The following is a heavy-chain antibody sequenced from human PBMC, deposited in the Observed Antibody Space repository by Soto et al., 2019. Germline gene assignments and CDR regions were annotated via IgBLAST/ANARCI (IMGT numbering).Heavy chain of an antibody. CDR3: TTPEDNLNYQALGF. D-gene: IGHD1-1*01. J-gene: IGHJ4*02. CDR1: GYTFTRNT. Sequence: ASVKVSCKASGYTFTRNTVHWVRQVAGQRLERMGWINSGTGETKYSQPFHGRVTFTRDTYAATAYMEISRLRSEDTAVYYCTTPEDNLNYQALGFWGQGTLVTVSS. V-gene: IGHV1-3*01. CDR2: INSGTGET.